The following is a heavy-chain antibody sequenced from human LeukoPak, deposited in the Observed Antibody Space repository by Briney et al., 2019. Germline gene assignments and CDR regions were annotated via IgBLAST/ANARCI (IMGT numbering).Heavy chain of an antibody. CDR2: IYYSGST. CDR1: GGSISSYY. J-gene: IGHJ4*02. D-gene: IGHD5-18*01. V-gene: IGHV4-59*08. CDR3: ARRGYSYGDFDY. Sequence: SETLSLTCTVSGGSISSYYWSWIRQPPGKGLEWIGYIYYSGSTNYNPSLKSRVTISVDTSKNQFSLKLSSVTAADTAVYYCARRGYSYGDFDYWGQGTLVTVSP.